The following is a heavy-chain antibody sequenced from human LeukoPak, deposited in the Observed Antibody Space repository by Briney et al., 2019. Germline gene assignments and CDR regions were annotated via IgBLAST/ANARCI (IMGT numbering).Heavy chain of an antibody. D-gene: IGHD6-13*01. Sequence: SETLSLTCAVYGGSFSGYYWSWIRQPPGKGLEWIGEINHSGSTNHNPSLKSRVTISVDTSKNQFSLKLSSVTAADTAVYYCARLEIAAADTGIDYWGQGTLVTVSS. CDR3: ARLEIAAADTGIDY. V-gene: IGHV4-34*01. CDR1: GGSFSGYY. CDR2: INHSGST. J-gene: IGHJ4*02.